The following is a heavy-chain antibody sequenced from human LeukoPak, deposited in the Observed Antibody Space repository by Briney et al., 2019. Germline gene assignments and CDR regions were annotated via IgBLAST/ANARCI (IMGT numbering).Heavy chain of an antibody. V-gene: IGHV3-30*02. J-gene: IGHJ4*02. D-gene: IGHD2/OR15-2a*01. CDR1: GFTFSSYG. CDR3: AKQEYYGPDY. CDR2: IRYDGSNK. Sequence: PGGSLRLSCAASGFTFSSYGMHWVRQAQGKGLEWVAFIRYDGSNKFHADSVKGRFTISRDASKSTLYPQMSSLRTEDTAVYYCAKQEYYGPDYWGQGTLVTVSS.